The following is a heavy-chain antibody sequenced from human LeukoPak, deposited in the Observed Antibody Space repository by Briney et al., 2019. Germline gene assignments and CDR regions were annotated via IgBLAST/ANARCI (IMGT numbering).Heavy chain of an antibody. CDR2: IYYSGST. J-gene: IGHJ4*02. CDR1: GDSLSCHY. Sequence: SETLSLTCSVSGDSLSCHYGGWIRQPPGKGLEWVGYIYYSGSTNYNPSLKSRVTISVDTSKNQFSLKLSSVTAADTAVYYCARVPCFGEPITDYWGQGTLVTVSS. V-gene: IGHV4-59*11. CDR3: ARVPCFGEPITDY. D-gene: IGHD3-10*01.